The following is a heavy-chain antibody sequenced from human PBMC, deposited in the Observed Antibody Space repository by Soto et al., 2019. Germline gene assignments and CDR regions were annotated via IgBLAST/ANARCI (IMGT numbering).Heavy chain of an antibody. CDR3: AKPNYDFWSGYYPRSRFDP. CDR2: ISGSGGST. J-gene: IGHJ5*02. D-gene: IGHD3-3*01. Sequence: PGGSLRLSCAASGFTFSSYAMSWVRQAPGKGLEWVSAISGSGGSTYYADSVKGRFTISRDNSKNTLYLQMNSLRAEGTAVYYCAKPNYDFWSGYYPRSRFDPWGQGTLVTVSS. CDR1: GFTFSSYA. V-gene: IGHV3-23*01.